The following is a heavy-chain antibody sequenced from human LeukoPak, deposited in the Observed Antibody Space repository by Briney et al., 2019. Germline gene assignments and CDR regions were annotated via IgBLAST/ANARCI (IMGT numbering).Heavy chain of an antibody. CDR1: GFTFSSYG. CDR3: ARRQRWLQLDAFDI. Sequence: GSLRLSCAASGFTFSSYGMSWVRQAPGKGLEWIGSIYYSGSTYYNPSLKSRVTVPADTSKKKFSLKLSSVTAADAAVYYCARRQRWLQLDAFDIWGQGTMVTVSS. CDR2: IYYSGST. D-gene: IGHD5-24*01. J-gene: IGHJ3*02. V-gene: IGHV4-39*01.